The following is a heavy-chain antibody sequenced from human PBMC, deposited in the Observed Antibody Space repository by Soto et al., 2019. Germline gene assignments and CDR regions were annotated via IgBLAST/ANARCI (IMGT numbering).Heavy chain of an antibody. CDR2: ISGSGGST. V-gene: IGHV3-23*01. J-gene: IGHJ6*03. CDR1: GFTFSSYA. Sequence: EVQLLESGGGLVQPGGSLRLSCAASGFTFSSYAMSWVRQAPGKGLEWVSAISGSGGSTYYADSVKGRYTISRDNSKNTLYLQMNSLRAEDTAVYYCARDSVTTRRDYYYYMDVWGKGTTVTVSS. CDR3: ARDSVTTRRDYYYYMDV. D-gene: IGHD4-17*01.